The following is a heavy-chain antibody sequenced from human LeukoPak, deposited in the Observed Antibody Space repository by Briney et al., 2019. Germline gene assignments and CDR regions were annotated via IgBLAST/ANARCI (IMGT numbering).Heavy chain of an antibody. V-gene: IGHV4-34*01. Sequence: SETLSLTCAVYGGSFSGYYWSWIRQPPGKGLEWIGEINHSGSTNYNPSLNSRVTVSVDRSKNQFSLKLSSVTAADTAVYYCARDLYGGSDSSGYFYPFDYWGQGTLVTVSS. CDR2: INHSGST. D-gene: IGHD3-22*01. CDR3: ARDLYGGSDSSGYFYPFDY. J-gene: IGHJ4*02. CDR1: GGSFSGYY.